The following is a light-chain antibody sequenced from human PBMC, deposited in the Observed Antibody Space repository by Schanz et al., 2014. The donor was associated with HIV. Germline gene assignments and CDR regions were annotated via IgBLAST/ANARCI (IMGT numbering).Light chain of an antibody. CDR1: QTVSSN. CDR3: QQYNNWPPWT. J-gene: IGKJ1*01. Sequence: ETVLTQSPGTLSLSPGERATLSCRASQTVSSNSLGWYQQKRGQAPRLLIYGASTRATGIPARFSGSGSGTEFTLTISSLQSEDFAVYYCQQYNNWPPWTFGQGTKVEIK. V-gene: IGKV3-15*01. CDR2: GAS.